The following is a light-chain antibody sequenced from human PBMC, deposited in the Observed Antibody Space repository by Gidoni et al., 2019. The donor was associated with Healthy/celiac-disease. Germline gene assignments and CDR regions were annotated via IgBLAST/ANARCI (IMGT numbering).Light chain of an antibody. CDR2: GAS. J-gene: IGKJ2*01. Sequence: IGLTQSPGTLSLSPGERATLSCRASQSVSSSYLAWYQQKPGQAPRLLIYGASSRATGIPDRFSGSGSGTDFTLTISRLEPEDFAVYYCQQYGSSPLYTFGQGTKLEIK. CDR1: QSVSSSY. V-gene: IGKV3-20*01. CDR3: QQYGSSPLYT.